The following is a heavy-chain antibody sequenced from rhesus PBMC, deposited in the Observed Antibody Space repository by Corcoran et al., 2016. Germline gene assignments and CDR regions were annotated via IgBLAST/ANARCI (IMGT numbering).Heavy chain of an antibody. CDR3: AREALKYWGDYSHGVFDY. CDR1: GGSSTSNT. V-gene: IGHV4-173*01. Sequence: QLQLQEWGPGLVKPWETLSLTAAVSGGSSTSNTWSWYRHPPGKGLEWIARISGSVGSTDSNPSLISRFTISTDTSKNQFSLKLSSVTAADTAVYYCAREALKYWGDYSHGVFDYWGQGVLVTVSS. J-gene: IGHJ4*01. CDR2: ISGSVGST. D-gene: IGHD3-34*01.